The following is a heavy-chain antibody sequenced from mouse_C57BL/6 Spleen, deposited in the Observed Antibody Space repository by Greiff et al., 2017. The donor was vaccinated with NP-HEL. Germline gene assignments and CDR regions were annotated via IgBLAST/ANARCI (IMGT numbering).Heavy chain of an antibody. Sequence: QVQLQQPGAELVKPGASVKVSCKASGYTFTSYWMHWVKQRPGQGLEWIGRIHPSDSDTNYNQKFKGKATLTVDKSSSTAYMQLSSLTSEDSAVYYCAMGDSNYVWFAYWGQGTLVTVSA. CDR2: IHPSDSDT. D-gene: IGHD2-5*01. J-gene: IGHJ3*01. CDR1: GYTFTSYW. CDR3: AMGDSNYVWFAY. V-gene: IGHV1-74*01.